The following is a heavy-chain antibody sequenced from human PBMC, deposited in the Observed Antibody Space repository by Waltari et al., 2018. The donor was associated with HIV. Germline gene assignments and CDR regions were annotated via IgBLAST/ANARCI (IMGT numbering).Heavy chain of an antibody. CDR2: IWSDGYNK. CDR3: VKERGPFNGFDI. D-gene: IGHD3-16*01. J-gene: IGHJ3*02. V-gene: IGHV3-33*06. CDR1: GFTLSSHG. Sequence: QVYLMESGGGVVQPGGSLKLSCAASGFTLSSHGMHWVRQAPGKGLEWVAVIWSDGYNKFYADSVRGRFTFSRDNSKYTLSLQMNSLRAEDTALYYCVKERGPFNGFDIWGQGTMVTVSS.